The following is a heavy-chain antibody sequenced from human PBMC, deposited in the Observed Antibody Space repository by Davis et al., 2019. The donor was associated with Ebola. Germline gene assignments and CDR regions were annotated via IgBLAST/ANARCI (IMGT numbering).Heavy chain of an antibody. V-gene: IGHV3-15*07. CDR3: TAVRVDY. CDR1: GFTFSSYS. CDR2: IKSKTDGGTT. Sequence: GESLKISCAASGFTFSSYSMNWVRQAPGKGLEWVGRIKSKTDGGTTDYAAPVKGRFTISRDDSKNTLYLQMNSLKTEDTAVYYCTAVRVDYWGQGTLVTVSS. J-gene: IGHJ4*02.